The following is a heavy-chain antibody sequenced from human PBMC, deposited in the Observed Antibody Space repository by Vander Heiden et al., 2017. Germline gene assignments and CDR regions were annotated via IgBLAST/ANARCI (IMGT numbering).Heavy chain of an antibody. J-gene: IGHJ6*02. CDR1: GFTFRNAW. D-gene: IGHD3-3*01. CDR2: IKSKTDGGTT. V-gene: IGHV3-15*01. CDR3: TTVGVVIYYCYGMDV. Sequence: EVQLVESGGGLVKPGGSLRLSCAASGFTFRNAWLTWSLQAPGKGLEWVGRIKSKTDGGTTDYAAPVKGRFTISRDDSKNTLYLQMNSLKTEDTAVYYCTTVGVVIYYCYGMDVWGQGTTGTVSS.